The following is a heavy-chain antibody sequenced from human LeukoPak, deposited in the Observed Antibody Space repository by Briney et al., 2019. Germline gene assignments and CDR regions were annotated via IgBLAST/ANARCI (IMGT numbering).Heavy chain of an antibody. CDR3: ARARWRYYYYYYMDV. CDR2: INHSGST. V-gene: IGHV4-34*01. Sequence: SETLSLTCAVYGGSFSGYYWSWIRQPPGKGLEWIGEINHSGSTNYNPSLKSRVTISVDTSKNQFSLKLSSVTAADTAVYYCARARWRYYYYYYMDVWGKGTTVTVSS. D-gene: IGHD3-3*01. CDR1: GGSFSGYY. J-gene: IGHJ6*03.